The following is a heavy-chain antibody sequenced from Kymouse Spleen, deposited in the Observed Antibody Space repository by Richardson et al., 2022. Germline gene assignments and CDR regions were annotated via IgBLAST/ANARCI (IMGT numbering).Heavy chain of an antibody. J-gene: IGHJ4*02. Sequence: QVQLVESGGGVVQPGRSLRLSCAASGFTFSSYGMHWVRQAPGKGLEWVAVISYDGSNKYYADSVKGRFTISRDNSKNTLYLQMNSLRAEDTAVYYCAKDRGSSPWGFFDYWGQGTLVTVSS. CDR1: GFTFSSYG. CDR2: ISYDGSNK. V-gene: IGHV3-30*18. CDR3: AKDRGSSPWGFFDY. D-gene: IGHD6-13*01,IGHD6-25*01,IGHD6-6*01.